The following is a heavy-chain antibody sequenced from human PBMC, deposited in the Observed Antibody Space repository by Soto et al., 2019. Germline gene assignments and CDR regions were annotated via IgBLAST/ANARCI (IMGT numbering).Heavy chain of an antibody. CDR1: GFTFSNAW. V-gene: IGHV3-15*07. D-gene: IGHD3-10*01. Sequence: PGGSLRLSCAASGFTFSNAWMNWVRQAPGKGLEWVGRIKSKTDGGTTDYAAPVKGRFTISRDDSKNTLYLQMNSLKTEDTAVYYCARDRGGPSTKYFQHWGQGTLVTVSS. CDR3: ARDRGGPSTKYFQH. J-gene: IGHJ1*01. CDR2: IKSKTDGGTT.